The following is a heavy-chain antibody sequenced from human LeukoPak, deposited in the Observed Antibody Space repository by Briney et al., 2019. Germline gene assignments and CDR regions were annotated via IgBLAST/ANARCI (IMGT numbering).Heavy chain of an antibody. CDR2: INQSGST. CDR1: GGSISSSSYY. J-gene: IGHJ4*02. V-gene: IGHV4-39*07. Sequence: SETLSLTCTVSGGSISSSSYYWGWIRQPPGKGLEWIGEINQSGSTNYNPSLKSRVTISVDTSKNQFSLKLSSVTAADTAVYYCARRGIAVAGPRTYYFDYWGQGTLVTVSS. CDR3: ARRGIAVAGPRTYYFDY. D-gene: IGHD6-19*01.